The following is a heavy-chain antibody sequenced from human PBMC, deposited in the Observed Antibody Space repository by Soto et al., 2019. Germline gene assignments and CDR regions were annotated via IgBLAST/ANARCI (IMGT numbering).Heavy chain of an antibody. D-gene: IGHD3-16*01. CDR3: AKGNPGGSAFDI. CDR2: IGSVGGDT. V-gene: IGHV3-23*01. J-gene: IGHJ3*02. Sequence: GGSLRLSCAASGFTFYSYAMSWVRQAPGKGLEWVSTIGSVGGDTYYADSVKGRFTISRDDSKNTLLLQMNSLRAEDTAVYYCAKGNPGGSAFDIWGQGTMVTVSS. CDR1: GFTFYSYA.